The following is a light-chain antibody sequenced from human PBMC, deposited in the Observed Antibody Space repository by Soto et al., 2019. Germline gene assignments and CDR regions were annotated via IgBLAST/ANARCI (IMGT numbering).Light chain of an antibody. CDR1: QSISNN. CDR2: AAS. J-gene: IGKJ2*01. Sequence: IVMTQSPATLSVFPGERATLSCRASQSISNNLAWLQQKPGQAPRLLIYAASTRATGVPARFSGSWSGTDFTLTISSLQPEDFAVYYCHQYNNWPPMHTFGQGTKLEIK. V-gene: IGKV3-15*01. CDR3: HQYNNWPPMHT.